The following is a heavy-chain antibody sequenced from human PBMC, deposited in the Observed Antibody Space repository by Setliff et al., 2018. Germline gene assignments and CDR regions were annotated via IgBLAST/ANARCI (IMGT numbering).Heavy chain of an antibody. D-gene: IGHD3-9*01. J-gene: IGHJ4*02. CDR1: GYTFTSYG. CDR3: VRQDILTSYYMFDY. V-gene: IGHV1-18*01. CDR2: ISTYNGKT. Sequence: ASVKVSCKASGYTFTSYGITWVRQAPGQGPEWMGWISTYNGKTKYAEKVQGRVTMSTDTSTSTAYMELSRLTSDDTAVYYCVRQDILTSYYMFDYWGQGTLVTVSS.